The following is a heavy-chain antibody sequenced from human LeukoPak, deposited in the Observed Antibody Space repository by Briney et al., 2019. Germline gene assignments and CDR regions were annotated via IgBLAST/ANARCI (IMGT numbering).Heavy chain of an antibody. V-gene: IGHV4-59*08. CDR1: PCSLISYY. CDR2: IYYSGRT. CDR3: ATHTDPPGYLHH. J-gene: IGHJ1*01. Sequence: SETLSLTCPAPPCSLISYYWCSSLQPPGKGLEWIGYIYYSGRTKYNPSLKSRVTISVDTSKNQFSLKLRSVTAAATAVYYCATHTDPPGYLHHWGQGTLVTVSS.